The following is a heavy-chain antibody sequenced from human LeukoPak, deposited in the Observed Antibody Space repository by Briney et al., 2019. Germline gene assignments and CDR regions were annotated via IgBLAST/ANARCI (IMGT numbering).Heavy chain of an antibody. CDR1: GGTFSSYA. D-gene: IGHD3-22*01. CDR2: IDPHSGGT. V-gene: IGHV1-2*02. Sequence: ASVKVSCKASGGTFSSYAISWVRQAPGQGLEWMGWIDPHSGGTNYAQKFQGRVTMTRDTSISTAYMELSRLRSDDTAVYYCAREYYDSSGRKHAFDIWGQGTMVTVSS. CDR3: AREYYDSSGRKHAFDI. J-gene: IGHJ3*02.